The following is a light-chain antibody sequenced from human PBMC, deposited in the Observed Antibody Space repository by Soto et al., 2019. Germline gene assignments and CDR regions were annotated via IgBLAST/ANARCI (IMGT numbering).Light chain of an antibody. V-gene: IGKV3-15*01. CDR2: GAS. Sequence: EIVMTQSPATLSVSPVERATLSCRASQSVTSNLAWYQQKPGHAPRLLIYGASTRATGIPARFSGSGSGTEFTLTISSLQSEDFAVYCCQQYNNWPPTFGQGNKVDIK. CDR3: QQYNNWPPT. CDR1: QSVTSN. J-gene: IGKJ1*01.